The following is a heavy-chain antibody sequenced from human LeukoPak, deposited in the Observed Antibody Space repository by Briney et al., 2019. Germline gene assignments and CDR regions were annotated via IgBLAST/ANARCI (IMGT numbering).Heavy chain of an antibody. V-gene: IGHV3-43*01. CDR1: GFTFDDYT. J-gene: IGHJ4*02. CDR2: IRWDGSNT. D-gene: IGHD4-23*01. CDR3: AKPGNGHAHFDH. Sequence: PGGSLRLSCAASGFTFDDYTMHWVRQAPGKGLEWVSVIRWDGSNTYYVDSVKGRFTISRDNSKNSLYLQMNSLRIEDTAPYYCAKPGNGHAHFDHWGQGTLVNVSP.